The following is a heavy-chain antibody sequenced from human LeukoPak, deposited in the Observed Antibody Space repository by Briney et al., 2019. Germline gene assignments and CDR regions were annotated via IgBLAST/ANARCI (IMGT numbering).Heavy chain of an antibody. CDR1: GFTFSSYW. CDR2: IKQDRSEK. V-gene: IGHV3-7*03. J-gene: IGHJ4*02. CDR3: ARRPMVRGVIITENFDY. Sequence: PGGSLRLSCAASGFTFSSYWMSWVRQAPGKGLEWVANIKQDRSEKYYVDSVKGRFTISRDNAKNSLYLQMNSLRAEDTAVYYCARRPMVRGVIITENFDYWGQGTLVTVSS. D-gene: IGHD3-10*01.